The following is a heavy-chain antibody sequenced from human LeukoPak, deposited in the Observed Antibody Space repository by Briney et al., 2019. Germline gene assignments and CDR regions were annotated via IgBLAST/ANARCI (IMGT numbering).Heavy chain of an antibody. CDR2: IYGSGST. Sequence: SENLSLTCTVSGGSISSYYWSWIRQPPGQGLEGIGHIYGSGSTNYNPSLKSRVTLSVDTSKNQFSLKLSSVTAADTAVYYCAREGTSGTHLNWFDPWGQGTLVTVSS. D-gene: IGHD1-26*01. CDR1: GGSISSYY. J-gene: IGHJ5*02. CDR3: AREGTSGTHLNWFDP. V-gene: IGHV4-59*01.